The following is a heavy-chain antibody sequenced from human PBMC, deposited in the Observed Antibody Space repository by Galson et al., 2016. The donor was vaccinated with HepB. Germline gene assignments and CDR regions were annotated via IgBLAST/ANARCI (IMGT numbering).Heavy chain of an antibody. CDR1: GYRFHTYW. V-gene: IGHV5-51*01. CDR2: IFPNNAET. CDR3: AGQTAEGSFDY. J-gene: IGHJ4*02. D-gene: IGHD2-21*02. Sequence: QSGAEVTKPGESLKISCQVSGYRFHTYWIAWVRQMPGKGLEWMGMIFPNNAETRYSPSLQGQITISADKSLSIAYLHWSSVRASDSAMYYCAGQTAEGSFDYWGQGTLATVSS.